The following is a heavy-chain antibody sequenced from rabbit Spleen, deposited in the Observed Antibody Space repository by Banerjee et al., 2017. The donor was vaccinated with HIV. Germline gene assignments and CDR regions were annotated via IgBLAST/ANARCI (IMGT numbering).Heavy chain of an antibody. J-gene: IGHJ6*01. Sequence: QLKESGGGLVQPGGSLKLSCKASGFDFSSYYMSWVHQAPGKGLEWIGYIDPVFGSAYYASWVNGRFSISRENTQNTVSLQLNSLTAADTATYFCARDTGSSFSSYGMDLWGPGTLVTVS. V-gene: IGHV1S7*01. CDR3: ARDTGSSFSSYGMDL. CDR2: IDPVFGSA. D-gene: IGHD8-1*01. CDR1: GFDFSSYY.